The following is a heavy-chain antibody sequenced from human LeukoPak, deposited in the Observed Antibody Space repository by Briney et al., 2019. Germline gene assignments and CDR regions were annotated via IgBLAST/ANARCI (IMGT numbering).Heavy chain of an antibody. CDR1: GGSISSSGYY. V-gene: IGHV4-39*01. CDR3: ARTLRYFDWLPAGETDY. Sequence: PSETLSLTCTVSGGSISSSGYYWGWIRQPPGKGLEWIGSIYYSGSTYYNPSLKSRVTISVDTSKNQFSLRLSSVTAADTAVYYCARTLRYFDWLPAGETDYWGQGTLVTVSS. CDR2: IYYSGST. J-gene: IGHJ4*02. D-gene: IGHD3-9*01.